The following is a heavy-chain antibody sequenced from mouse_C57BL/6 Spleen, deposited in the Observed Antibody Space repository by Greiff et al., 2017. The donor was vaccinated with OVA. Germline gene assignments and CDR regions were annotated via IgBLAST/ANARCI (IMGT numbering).Heavy chain of an antibody. D-gene: IGHD1-1*01. V-gene: IGHV1-61*01. CDR2: IYPSDSET. CDR3: SRSVGTVVATPFDY. J-gene: IGHJ2*01. Sequence: VQLQQPGAELVRPGSSVKLSCKASGYTFTSYWMDWVKQRPGQGLEWIGNIYPSDSETHYNQKFKDKATLTVDKSSSTPYLQLSSLTSEDAAVYYCSRSVGTVVATPFDYWGQGTTLTVSS. CDR1: GYTFTSYW.